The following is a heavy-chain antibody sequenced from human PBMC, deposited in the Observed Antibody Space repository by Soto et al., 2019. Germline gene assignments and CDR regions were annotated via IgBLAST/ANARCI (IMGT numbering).Heavy chain of an antibody. CDR2: IYHSGST. D-gene: IGHD3-3*01. CDR1: GGSISSHKW. Sequence: QVQLQESGPRLVKPSWTLSLTCAVSGGSISSHKWWSWVRQPPGKGLEWIGEIYHSGSTNYSPSLKSRVTILIDKSKNQFSLRLRSVTAADTAVYYCARSITLDWLFFDSWGQGTLVTVSS. V-gene: IGHV4-4*02. CDR3: ARSITLDWLFFDS. J-gene: IGHJ5*01.